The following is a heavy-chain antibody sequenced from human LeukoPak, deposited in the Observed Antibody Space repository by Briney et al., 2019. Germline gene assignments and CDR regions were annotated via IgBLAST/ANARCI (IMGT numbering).Heavy chain of an antibody. J-gene: IGHJ5*02. CDR2: IYYSGST. CDR3: ARMDFNSNPPYNWFDP. Sequence: PSETLSLTCTVSGGSISSGGYYWSWIRQHPGKGLEWIGYIYYSGSTYYNPSLKSRVTISVDTSKNQFSLKLSSVTAADTAVYYCARMDFNSNPPYNWFDPWGQGTLVTVSS. V-gene: IGHV4-31*03. D-gene: IGHD4-11*01. CDR1: GGSISSGGYY.